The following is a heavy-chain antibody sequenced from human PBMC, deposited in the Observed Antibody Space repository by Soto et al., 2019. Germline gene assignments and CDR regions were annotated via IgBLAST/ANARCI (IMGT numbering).Heavy chain of an antibody. CDR3: AKGHDFWSGYFSAPNSYMDV. J-gene: IGHJ6*03. D-gene: IGHD3-3*01. CDR2: IYYDGSNR. V-gene: IGHV3-33*06. CDR1: GFTFGTYA. Sequence: PGGSLRLSCAASGFTFGTYAMHWVRQAPGKGLEWVAVIYYDGSNRYYGDAVKGRFTISRDNSKSTLYLQMSSLRVEDTAVYYCAKGHDFWSGYFSAPNSYMDVWGKGTTVTVSS.